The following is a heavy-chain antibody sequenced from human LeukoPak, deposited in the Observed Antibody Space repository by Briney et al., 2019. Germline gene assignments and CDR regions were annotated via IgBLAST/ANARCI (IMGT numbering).Heavy chain of an antibody. J-gene: IGHJ4*02. V-gene: IGHV3-21*01. CDR3: AREGGYCSSTSCYNRFRAFDY. Sequence: GGSLRLSCAASGFTFSSYSINWVRQAPGKGLEWVSSISSSSSYIYYADSVKGRFTISRDNAKNSLYLQMNSLRAEDTAVYYCAREGGYCSSTSCYNRFRAFDYWGQGTLVTVSS. D-gene: IGHD2-2*02. CDR2: ISSSSSYI. CDR1: GFTFSSYS.